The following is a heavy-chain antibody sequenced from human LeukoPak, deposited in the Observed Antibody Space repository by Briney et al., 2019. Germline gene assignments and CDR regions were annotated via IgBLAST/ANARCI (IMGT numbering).Heavy chain of an antibody. CDR1: GYTFTTYY. Sequence: ASVKVSCKASGYTFTTYYIHWVRQAPGQGLEWMGWINPDSGGANYAQKFQGRVTMTRDTSIATAYMELSRLTSDDTAVYYCAREYSTSRWSWFAPWGQGTLVTVSS. D-gene: IGHD1-26*01. V-gene: IGHV1-2*02. CDR2: INPDSGGA. J-gene: IGHJ5*02. CDR3: AREYSTSRWSWFAP.